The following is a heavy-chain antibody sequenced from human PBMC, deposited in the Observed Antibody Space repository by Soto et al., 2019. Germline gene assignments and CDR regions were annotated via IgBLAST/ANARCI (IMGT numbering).Heavy chain of an antibody. CDR3: AKNQGVELVPLATVDWFDP. CDR2: ISGSGFKK. CDR1: GFIFENFG. J-gene: IGHJ5*02. D-gene: IGHD1-26*01. Sequence: GGSLRFSCAASGFIFENFGMSWVRQAPGKGLEWISSISGSGFKKYYADSVKGRFTISRDNSKSTVYLELNNLSAEDTAVYHCAKNQGVELVPLATVDWFDPWGQGSVVTVSS. V-gene: IGHV3-23*01.